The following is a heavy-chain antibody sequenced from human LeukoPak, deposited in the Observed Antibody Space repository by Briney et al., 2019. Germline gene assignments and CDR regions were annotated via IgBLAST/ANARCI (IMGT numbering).Heavy chain of an antibody. D-gene: IGHD2-2*01. CDR1: GGSISSYY. J-gene: IGHJ4*02. Sequence: SETLSLTCTVSGGSISSYYWSWIRQPPGKGLEWIAYIHDSGTTKYNPSLKSRVTISLDTSKNQCSLKVSSVTAADTAVYYCARRRGYCSSSSCCGFDYWGQGTLVTVSS. CDR2: IHDSGTT. CDR3: ARRRGYCSSSSCCGFDY. V-gene: IGHV4-59*08.